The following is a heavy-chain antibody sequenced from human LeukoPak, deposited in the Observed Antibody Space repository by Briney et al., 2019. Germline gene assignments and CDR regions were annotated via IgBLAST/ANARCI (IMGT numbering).Heavy chain of an antibody. CDR1: GFTFSSYA. CDR2: ISYDGSNK. J-gene: IGHJ4*02. D-gene: IGHD6-6*01. CDR3: ARAGWEPSSIAARTAGLYFDY. Sequence: GGSLRLSCAASGFTFSSYAMHWVRQAPGKGLEWVAVISYDGSNKYYADSVKGRFTISRDNSKNTLYLQMNSLRAEDTAVYYCARAGWEPSSIAARTAGLYFDYRGQGTLVTVSS. V-gene: IGHV3-30-3*01.